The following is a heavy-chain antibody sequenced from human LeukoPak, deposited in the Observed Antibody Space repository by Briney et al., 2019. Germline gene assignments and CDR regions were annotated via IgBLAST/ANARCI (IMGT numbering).Heavy chain of an antibody. Sequence: SETLSLTCTVSGGSISSYYWSWIRQPPGKGLEWIGYIYYSGSTNYNPSLKSRVTISVDTSKNQFSLKLSSVTAADTAVYYCARAGEQLVPVHYFDYWGQGTLVTVSS. J-gene: IGHJ4*02. CDR1: GGSISSYY. D-gene: IGHD6-6*01. CDR2: IYYSGST. CDR3: ARAGEQLVPVHYFDY. V-gene: IGHV4-59*01.